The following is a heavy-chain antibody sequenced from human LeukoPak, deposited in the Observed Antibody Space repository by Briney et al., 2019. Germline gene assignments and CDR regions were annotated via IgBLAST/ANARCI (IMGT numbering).Heavy chain of an antibody. CDR2: INAGNGNT. CDR3: AREDCSSTSCYYYFDY. D-gene: IGHD2-2*01. Sequence: ASVKVSCKASGYTFTNYTIHWVRQAPGQRLEWMGWINAGNGNTKYSQKFQGRVTITRDTSASTAYMELSSLRSEDTAVYYCAREDCSSTSCYYYFDYWGQGTLVTVSS. CDR1: GYTFTNYT. V-gene: IGHV1-3*01. J-gene: IGHJ4*02.